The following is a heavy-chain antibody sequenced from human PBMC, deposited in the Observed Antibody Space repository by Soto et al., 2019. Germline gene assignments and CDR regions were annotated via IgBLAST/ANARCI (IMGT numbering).Heavy chain of an antibody. CDR1: GGSISSSNW. CDR3: ASDLRERMALGIFDY. D-gene: IGHD3-16*01. CDR2: IYHSGST. V-gene: IGHV4-4*02. Sequence: QVQLQESGPVLVKPSGTLSLTCAVSGGSISSSNWWSWVRQPPGKGLEWIGEIYHSGSTNYNPSLKSRVTISVDKSTNQFSLKLSSVTAADTAVYYCASDLRERMALGIFDYWGQGTLVTVSS. J-gene: IGHJ4*02.